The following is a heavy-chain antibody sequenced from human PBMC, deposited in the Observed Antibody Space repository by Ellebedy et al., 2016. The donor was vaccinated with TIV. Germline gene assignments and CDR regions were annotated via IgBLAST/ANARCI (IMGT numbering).Heavy chain of an antibody. J-gene: IGHJ6*03. Sequence: GESLKISCAASGFAFGGFAMNWVRQAPGKGLQWVSSISYNGDDTFYADPVRGRFTISRDNAMNSLYLQINSLRAEDTAVYYCVRFPRGAPFADYLYYMDVWGKGIMVTVSS. V-gene: IGHV3-21*01. CDR3: VRFPRGAPFADYLYYMDV. D-gene: IGHD3-10*01. CDR1: GFAFGGFA. CDR2: ISYNGDDT.